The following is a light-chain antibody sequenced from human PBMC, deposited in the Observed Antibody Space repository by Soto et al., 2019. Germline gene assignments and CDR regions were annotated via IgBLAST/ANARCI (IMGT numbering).Light chain of an antibody. CDR3: SSYTSSSTPYV. CDR2: DVT. V-gene: IGLV2-14*01. J-gene: IGLJ1*01. Sequence: QSALTQPASMSGSPVQSSTISSTGTRSDFDGYNYVSWYQQHPVKAPKLMIDDVTNRPSVVSDRFSGSKSGNTASLTIFGLQAEDEADYYCSSYTSSSTPYVFGTGTKVTV. CDR1: RSDFDGYNY.